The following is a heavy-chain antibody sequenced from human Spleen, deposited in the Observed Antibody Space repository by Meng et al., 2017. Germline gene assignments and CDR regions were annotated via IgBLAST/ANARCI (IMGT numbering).Heavy chain of an antibody. Sequence: GSLRLSCAASGFTFSSYAMHWVRQAPGKGLEWIGSIYYSGSTYYNPSLKSRVTISVDTSKNQFSLKLSSVTAADTAVYYCAREGYSSGWSNPYWYFDLWGRGTLVTVSS. CDR2: IYYSGST. D-gene: IGHD6-19*01. V-gene: IGHV4-39*07. CDR1: GFTFSSYA. J-gene: IGHJ2*01. CDR3: AREGYSSGWSNPYWYFDL.